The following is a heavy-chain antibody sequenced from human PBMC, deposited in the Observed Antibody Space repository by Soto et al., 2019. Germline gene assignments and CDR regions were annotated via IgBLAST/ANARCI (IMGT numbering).Heavy chain of an antibody. J-gene: IGHJ4*02. V-gene: IGHV4-4*02. D-gene: IGHD6-19*01. Sequence: ASETLSLTCAVSGGSISSSNWWSWVRQPPGKGLEWIGEIYHSGSTNYNPSLKSRVTISVDKSKNQFSLKLSSVTAADTAVYYCARVRDSSGWYRGTGFDYWGQGTLVTVSS. CDR2: IYHSGST. CDR1: GGSISSSNW. CDR3: ARVRDSSGWYRGTGFDY.